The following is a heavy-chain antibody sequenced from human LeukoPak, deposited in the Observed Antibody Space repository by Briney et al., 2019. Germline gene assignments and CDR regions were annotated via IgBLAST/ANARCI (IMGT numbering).Heavy chain of an antibody. CDR3: SRDANYYDSSRHYFDAFDI. CDR2: IRGDGSVK. D-gene: IGHD3-22*01. CDR1: GFTFSKYW. Sequence: GESLRLSCAASGFTFSKYWMTWVRQAPGKGLEWVANIRGDGSVKYFLDSVEGRFTISRDNAKNSLSLEMSNLRAEDTAVYYCSRDANYYDSSRHYFDAFDIWGQGTMVTVSS. J-gene: IGHJ3*02. V-gene: IGHV3-7*01.